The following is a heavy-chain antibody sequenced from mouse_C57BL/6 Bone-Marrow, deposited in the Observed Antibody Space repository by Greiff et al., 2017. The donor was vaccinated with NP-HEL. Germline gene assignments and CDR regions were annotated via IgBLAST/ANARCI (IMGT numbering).Heavy chain of an antibody. CDR1: GFTFRSYA. D-gene: IGHD2-5*01. CDR3: ARRDYSNYGWYFDV. J-gene: IGHJ1*03. CDR2: ISDGGSYT. Sequence: EVMLVESGGGLVKPGGSLKLSCAASGFTFRSYAMSWVRQTPEKRLEWVATISDGGSYTYYPDNVKGRFTISRDNAKNNLYLQMSHLKSEDTAMYYCARRDYSNYGWYFDVWGTGTTVTVSS. V-gene: IGHV5-4*03.